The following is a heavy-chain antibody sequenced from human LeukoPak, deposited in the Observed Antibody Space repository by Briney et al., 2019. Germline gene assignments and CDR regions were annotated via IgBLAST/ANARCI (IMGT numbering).Heavy chain of an antibody. D-gene: IGHD6-13*01. CDR3: ARDQRRYSSSWYFDY. V-gene: IGHV3-21*01. J-gene: IGHJ4*02. CDR2: ISSSSSYI. Sequence: GGSLRLSCAASGFTFSSYSMNWVRQAPGKGLEWVSSISSSSSYIYYADSVKGRFTISRDNAKNSLYLQMNSLRAEDTAVYYCARDQRRYSSSWYFDYWGQGTLVPVSS. CDR1: GFTFSSYS.